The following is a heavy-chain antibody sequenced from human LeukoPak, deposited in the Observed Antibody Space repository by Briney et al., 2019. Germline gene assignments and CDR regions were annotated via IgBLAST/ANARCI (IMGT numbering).Heavy chain of an antibody. CDR3: ARHALYGDYADY. CDR2: IYYSGST. Sequence: SETLSLTCTVSGGSISSSSYYWGWIRQPPGKGLEWIGSIYYSGSTYYNPSLKSRFTISVDTSKNQFSLKLSSVTAADTAVYYCARHALYGDYADYWGQGTLVSFSS. V-gene: IGHV4-39*01. D-gene: IGHD4-17*01. J-gene: IGHJ4*02. CDR1: GGSISSSSYY.